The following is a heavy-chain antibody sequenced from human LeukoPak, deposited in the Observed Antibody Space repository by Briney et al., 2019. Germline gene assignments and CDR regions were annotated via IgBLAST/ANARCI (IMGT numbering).Heavy chain of an antibody. J-gene: IGHJ3*02. Sequence: PSETLSLTCAVYGGSFSGGHYCNWISQSPGKGLEWIGETNPSRRINYNPSLKSRVTISVDVRMNQFSLKLNSVTAADTAIYYCARAGYYGSYDGFDIWGQGSMVTVSS. CDR1: GGSFSGGHY. CDR2: TNPSRRI. V-gene: IGHV4-34*01. D-gene: IGHD2-15*01. CDR3: ARAGYYGSYDGFDI.